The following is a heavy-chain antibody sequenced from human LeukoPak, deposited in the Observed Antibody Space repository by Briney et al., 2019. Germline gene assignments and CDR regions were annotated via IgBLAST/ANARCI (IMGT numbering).Heavy chain of an antibody. J-gene: IGHJ4*02. CDR3: ARCPSGHVSPQAIDY. D-gene: IGHD1-26*01. V-gene: IGHV3-23*01. CDR1: GFTFSSYA. CDR2: ISGSGGSK. Sequence: GGSLRLSCAASGFTFSSYAMSWVRQAPGKGLEWVSAISGSGGSKYYADSVKGRFTISRDNSKNTLYLQMNNLRAEETAVYYCARCPSGHVSPQAIDYWGQGTLVTVSS.